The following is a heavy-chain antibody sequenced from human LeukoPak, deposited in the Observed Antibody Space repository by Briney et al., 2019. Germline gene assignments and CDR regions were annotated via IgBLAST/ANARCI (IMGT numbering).Heavy chain of an antibody. Sequence: SQTLSLTCAISGDSVSSNSAAWNWIRQSPSRGLEWLGRTYYRSKWYNDYAVSVKSRITINPDTSKNQFSLQLNSVTPEDTAVYYCARSLGCCSGGSCYPHDNFDYWGQGTLVTVSS. J-gene: IGHJ4*02. CDR2: TYYRSKWYN. V-gene: IGHV6-1*01. D-gene: IGHD2-15*01. CDR3: ARSLGCCSGGSCYPHDNFDY. CDR1: GDSVSSNSAA.